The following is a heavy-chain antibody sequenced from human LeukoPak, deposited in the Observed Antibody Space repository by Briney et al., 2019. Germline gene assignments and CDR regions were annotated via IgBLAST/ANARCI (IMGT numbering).Heavy chain of an antibody. CDR1: GGSISSYY. V-gene: IGHV4-59*12. CDR2: IYYSGST. Sequence: SETLSLTCTVSGGSISSYYWSWIRQPPGKGLEWIGYIYYSGSTNYNPSLKSRVTISVDTSKNQFSLKLSSVTAADTAVYYCATGGFYRGGFDYWGQGTLVTVSS. J-gene: IGHJ4*02. D-gene: IGHD3-10*01. CDR3: ATGGFYRGGFDY.